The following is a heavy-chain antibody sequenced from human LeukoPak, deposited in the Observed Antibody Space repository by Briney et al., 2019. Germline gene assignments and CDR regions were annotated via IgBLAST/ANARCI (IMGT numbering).Heavy chain of an antibody. D-gene: IGHD6-19*01. J-gene: IGHJ4*02. CDR1: GGSFSGYY. CDR2: INRSGST. Sequence: SETLSLTCAVYGGSFSGYYWSWIRQPPGKGLEGSGEINRSGSTNYNPSLKSRVTISVDTSKNQFSLKLSSVTAADTAMYYCARDQCGSSGCRYFDYWGQGTLVTVSS. V-gene: IGHV4-34*01. CDR3: ARDQCGSSGCRYFDY.